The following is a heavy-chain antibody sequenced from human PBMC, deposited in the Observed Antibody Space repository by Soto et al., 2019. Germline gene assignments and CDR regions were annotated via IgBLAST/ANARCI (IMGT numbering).Heavy chain of an antibody. V-gene: IGHV3-48*01. CDR3: ASRYCTSTSCYWSFDY. CDR1: GFTFSSYT. J-gene: IGHJ4*02. D-gene: IGHD2-2*01. Sequence: GGSLRLSCAASGFTFSSYTMNWVRQAPGKGLEWVSYISTSSTTIYYADSVRGRFTISRDNAKNSLYLQMNSLRAEDTAVYYCASRYCTSTSCYWSFDYWGQGTLVTVSS. CDR2: ISTSSTTI.